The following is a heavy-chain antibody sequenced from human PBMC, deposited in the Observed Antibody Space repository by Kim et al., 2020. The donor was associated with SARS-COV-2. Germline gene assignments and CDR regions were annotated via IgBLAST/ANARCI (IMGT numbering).Heavy chain of an antibody. D-gene: IGHD2-21*02. Sequence: GGSLRLSCAASGFTFSTYGMSWVRQAAGKGLEWVSGITGSGGTTSYADSVKGRFTISRDNSKNTLYLQMNSLRAEDTAVYYCANPRGGVTDSWGQGTLVTVSS. J-gene: IGHJ5*01. V-gene: IGHV3-23*01. CDR3: ANPRGGVTDS. CDR2: ITGSGGTT. CDR1: GFTFSTYG.